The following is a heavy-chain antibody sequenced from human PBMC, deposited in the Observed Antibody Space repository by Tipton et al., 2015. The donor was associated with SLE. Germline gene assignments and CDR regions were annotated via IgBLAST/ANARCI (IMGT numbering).Heavy chain of an antibody. CDR2: ISYYGNT. CDR1: GGAFSEYY. D-gene: IGHD3-16*02. V-gene: IGHV4-34*01. J-gene: IGHJ4*02. Sequence: TLSLTCDVYGGAFSEYYWSWVRQPPGKGLEWIGEISYYGNTNFSPSLKSRVTISLDKSKNQISLRLSSVTAADTAVYFCARVGYDYSWGSYRYTPFDCWGQGILVTVSS. CDR3: ARVGYDYSWGSYRYTPFDC.